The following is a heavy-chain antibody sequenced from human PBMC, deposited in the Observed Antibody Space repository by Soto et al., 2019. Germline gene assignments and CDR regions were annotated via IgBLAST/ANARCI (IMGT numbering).Heavy chain of an antibody. CDR1: TVTRICYW. CDR3: ARAALFWSGLGWFDP. J-gene: IGHJ5*02. V-gene: IGHV3-7*01. Sequence: EEPLSSYCATGTVTRICYWMSWVRQAPGKGLEWVANIKQDGSEKYYVDSVKGRFTISRDNAKNSLYLQMNSLRAEDTAVYYCARAALFWSGLGWFDP. CDR2: IKQDGSEK. D-gene: IGHD3-3*01.